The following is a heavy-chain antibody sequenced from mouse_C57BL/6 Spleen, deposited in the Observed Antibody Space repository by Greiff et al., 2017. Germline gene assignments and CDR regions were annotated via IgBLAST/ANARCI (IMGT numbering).Heavy chain of an antibody. D-gene: IGHD1-1*01. CDR2: IYPGYGDT. CDR3: ARGYCGSSPLWYLGV. J-gene: IGHJ1*03. V-gene: IGHV1-82*01. CDR1: GYAFSSSW. Sequence: VQLQQSGPELVKPGASVKISCKASGYAFSSSWMNWVKQRPGKGLEWIGRIYPGYGDTNYNGKFKGKATLTADKSSSTAYLQLSSLTSEDSAVYFCARGYCGSSPLWYLGVWGTGTTVTVSS.